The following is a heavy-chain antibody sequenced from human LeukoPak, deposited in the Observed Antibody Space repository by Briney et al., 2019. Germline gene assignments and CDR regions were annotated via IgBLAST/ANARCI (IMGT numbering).Heavy chain of an antibody. D-gene: IGHD2-8*02. J-gene: IGHJ4*02. CDR2: IKQDGSEK. CDR3: ARGVPTGVDYFDY. CDR1: GFTFS. Sequence: PGGSLRLSCAASGFTFSMSWVRQAPGKGLEWVANIKQDGSEKYYVDSVKGRFTISRDNAKNSLYLQMNSLRAEDTAVYYCARGVPTGVDYFDYWGQGTLVTVSS. V-gene: IGHV3-7*01.